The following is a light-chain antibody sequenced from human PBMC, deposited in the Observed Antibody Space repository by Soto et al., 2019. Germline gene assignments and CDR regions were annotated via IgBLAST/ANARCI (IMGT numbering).Light chain of an antibody. CDR1: QDISNF. CDR2: DAS. V-gene: IGKV1-33*01. J-gene: IGKJ3*01. Sequence: DIQMTQSPSSLSASVGDRVTITCQASQDISNFLNWYQQKPGKAPELLIYDASNLETGVPSRFSGSGSGTDFIFTISSLQPEDVATYYCQHHDNLPRFTFGPGTKVDLK. CDR3: QHHDNLPRFT.